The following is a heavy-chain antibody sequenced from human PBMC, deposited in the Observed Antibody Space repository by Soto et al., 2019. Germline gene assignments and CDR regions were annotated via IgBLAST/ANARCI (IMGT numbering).Heavy chain of an antibody. D-gene: IGHD6-19*01. CDR3: ARGASGWYFD. J-gene: IGHJ4*02. Sequence: SETLSLTCTVSGGSINNYYWNWIRQPPGKGLEWIGNIYYSGSTNYNPSLKSRVTISVDKSKNQHSLKLSSVTAADTAVYYCARGASGWYFDWGQGTLVTVSS. CDR2: IYYSGST. CDR1: GGSINNYY. V-gene: IGHV4-59*08.